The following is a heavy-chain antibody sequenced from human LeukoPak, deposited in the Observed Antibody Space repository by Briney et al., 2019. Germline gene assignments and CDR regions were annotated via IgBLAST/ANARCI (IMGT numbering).Heavy chain of an antibody. CDR3: ARDGSYYDSSGYGLDY. Sequence: SETLSLTCTVSGGSISSYYWSWIRQPAGKGLGWIGRIYTGGSTNYNPSLKSRVTTSVDTSKNQFSLKLSSVAAADPAVYYCARDGSYYDSSGYGLDYWGQGTLVTVSS. CDR1: GGSISSYY. V-gene: IGHV4-4*07. J-gene: IGHJ4*02. D-gene: IGHD3-22*01. CDR2: IYTGGST.